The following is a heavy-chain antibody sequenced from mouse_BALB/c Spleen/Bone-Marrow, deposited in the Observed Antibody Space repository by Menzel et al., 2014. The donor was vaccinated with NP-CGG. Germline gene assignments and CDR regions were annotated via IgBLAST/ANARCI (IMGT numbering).Heavy chain of an antibody. V-gene: IGHV5-17*02. D-gene: IGHD4-1*01. J-gene: IGHJ1*01. CDR1: GFTFSSFG. Sequence: EVKVVESGGGLVQPGGSRKLSCAASGFTFSSFGMHWVCQAPEKGLEWVAYISSGSTAICYADTVKGRFTISRDNPKNTLFLKMTSLRSEDTAVYYCTGGGSWDDFDVWAAGTTVTVSS. CDR3: TGGGSWDDFDV. CDR2: ISSGSTAI.